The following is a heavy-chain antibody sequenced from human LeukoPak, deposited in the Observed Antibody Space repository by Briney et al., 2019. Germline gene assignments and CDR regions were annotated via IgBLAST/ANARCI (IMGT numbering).Heavy chain of an antibody. J-gene: IGHJ4*02. CDR1: GFSFSNHG. CDR3: AKSFGYSRSWFDN. V-gene: IGHV3-33*06. CDR2: IWYDGSKK. Sequence: PGGPLRLSCAASGFSFSNHGFHWVRQAPGKGLEWVTAIWYDGSKKLYADSVKGRFTISRDNSKNTLYLQMNSLRVGDTAVYYCAKSFGYSRSWFDNWGQGTLVTVSS. D-gene: IGHD6-13*01.